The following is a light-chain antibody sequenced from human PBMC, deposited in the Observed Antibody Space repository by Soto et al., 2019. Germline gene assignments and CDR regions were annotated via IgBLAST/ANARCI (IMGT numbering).Light chain of an antibody. CDR2: GNS. Sequence: QSALTQPPSVSGAPGQRVTISCTGSSSNIGAGFDVHWYQLLPGTAPKLLIYGNSNRPSGVPDRFSGSKSGTSASLAITGLQAEDEADYYCQSYDSSLSGGVFGGGTKLTVL. V-gene: IGLV1-40*01. CDR1: SSNIGAGFD. J-gene: IGLJ3*02. CDR3: QSYDSSLSGGV.